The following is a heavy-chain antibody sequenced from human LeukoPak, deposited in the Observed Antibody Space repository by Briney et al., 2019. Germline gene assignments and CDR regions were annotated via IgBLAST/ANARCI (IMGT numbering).Heavy chain of an antibody. D-gene: IGHD6-13*01. J-gene: IGHJ4*02. CDR3: AKYRDIAAAGVDY. CDR1: GFTFSSYA. Sequence: GGSLRLSCAASGFTFSSYAMHWVRQAPGKGLEWVAVISYDGSNKYYADSVKGRSTISRDNSKNTLYLQMNSLRAEDTAVYYCAKYRDIAAAGVDYWGQGTLVTVSS. V-gene: IGHV3-30-3*02. CDR2: ISYDGSNK.